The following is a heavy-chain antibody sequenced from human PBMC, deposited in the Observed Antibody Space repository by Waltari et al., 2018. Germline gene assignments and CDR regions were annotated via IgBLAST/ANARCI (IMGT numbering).Heavy chain of an antibody. CDR1: GVSISIDGYH. Sequence: QLQLQESGPGLVKPSETLSLTCAVSGVSISIDGYHWVWIRQPPGKRLEWIWSIYFDGVTYYNPSLKSRVTMSVDTSSNHFSLKLTHVTAADTAVYYCVRLGDTYFDAWGQGMLVTVSS. V-gene: IGHV4-39*07. J-gene: IGHJ5*02. CDR3: VRLGDTYFDA. D-gene: IGHD2-21*01. CDR2: IYFDGVT.